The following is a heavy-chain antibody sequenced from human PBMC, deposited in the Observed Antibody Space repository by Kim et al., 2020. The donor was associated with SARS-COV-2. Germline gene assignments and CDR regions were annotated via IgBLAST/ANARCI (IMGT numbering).Heavy chain of an antibody. Sequence: SETLSLTCTVSGGSISGYYWSWIRQPPGKGLEWFGYISYTGTTNYNPSLKSRVTISVDTSKNQFSLNLTSVTAADTAVYHCARVVPIGHPPTPHHDSWS. J-gene: IGHJ5*01. V-gene: IGHV4-59*01. CDR2: ISYTGTT. CDR3: ARVVPIGHPPTPHHDS. CDR1: GGSISGYY. D-gene: IGHD2-15*01.